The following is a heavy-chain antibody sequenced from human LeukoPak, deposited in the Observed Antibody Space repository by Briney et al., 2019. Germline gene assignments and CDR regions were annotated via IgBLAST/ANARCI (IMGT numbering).Heavy chain of an antibody. Sequence: PGGSLRLSCAASGFTVSSNYMSWVRQAPGQGLEWVSVIYSGGSTYYADSVKGRFTISRDNSKNTLYLQMNSLRAEDTAVYYCARDREMALGYWGQGTLVTVSS. CDR2: IYSGGST. V-gene: IGHV3-53*01. CDR1: GFTVSSNY. CDR3: ARDREMALGY. D-gene: IGHD5-24*01. J-gene: IGHJ4*02.